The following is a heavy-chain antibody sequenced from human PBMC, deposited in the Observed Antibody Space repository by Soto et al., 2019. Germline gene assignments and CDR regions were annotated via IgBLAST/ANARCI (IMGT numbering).Heavy chain of an antibody. Sequence: PSETLSLTCTVSGGSISSYYWSWIRQPPGKGLEWIGYIYYSGSNNYNPSLKSRVTISVDTSKNQFSLKLSSVTAADTAVYYCARSHSSGWYWTVGNWFDPWGQGTLVTVSS. D-gene: IGHD6-19*01. V-gene: IGHV4-59*01. CDR2: IYYSGSN. CDR1: GGSISSYY. J-gene: IGHJ5*02. CDR3: ARSHSSGWYWTVGNWFDP.